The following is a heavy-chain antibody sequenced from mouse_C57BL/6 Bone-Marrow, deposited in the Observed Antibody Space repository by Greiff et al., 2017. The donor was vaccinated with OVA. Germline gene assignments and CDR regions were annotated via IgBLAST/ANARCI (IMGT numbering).Heavy chain of an antibody. Sequence: QVQLQQSGPGLVQPSQSLSITCTVSGFSLTSYGVHWVRQSPGKGLEWLGVIWRGGSTDYNAAFMSRLSITKDNSKSQVFFKMNSLQADDTAIYYCAKKNYGYDGYYAMDYWGQGTSVTVSS. D-gene: IGHD2-2*01. V-gene: IGHV2-5*01. CDR2: IWRGGST. CDR1: GFSLTSYG. CDR3: AKKNYGYDGYYAMDY. J-gene: IGHJ4*01.